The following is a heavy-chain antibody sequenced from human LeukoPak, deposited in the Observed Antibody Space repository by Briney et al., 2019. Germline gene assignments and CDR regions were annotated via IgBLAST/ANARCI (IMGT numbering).Heavy chain of an antibody. D-gene: IGHD3-3*01. J-gene: IGHJ5*02. CDR1: GFTFSSYA. V-gene: IGHV3-23*01. CDR2: ISGSGGST. Sequence: GGSLRLSCAASGFTFSSYAMSWVRQAPGKGLEWVSAISGSGGSTYYADSVKGRFTISRDNSKNTLYLQMNSLRAEDTAVYYCAKVRSGRIFGVVIMQGEVWFDPWGQGTLVTVSS. CDR3: AKVRSGRIFGVVIMQGEVWFDP.